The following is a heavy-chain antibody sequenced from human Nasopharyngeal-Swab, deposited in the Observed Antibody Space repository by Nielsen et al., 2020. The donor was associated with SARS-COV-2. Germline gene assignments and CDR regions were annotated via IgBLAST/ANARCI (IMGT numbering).Heavy chain of an antibody. Sequence: GGSLRLSCKGSGYSFTSYWISWVRQMPGKGLEWMGRIDPSDSYTNYSPSFQGHVTISVDKSISTAYLQRSSLKASDTAMYYCARHYRSDYYYGSSAADWYFDLWGRGTLVTVSS. D-gene: IGHD3-22*01. CDR3: ARHYRSDYYYGSSAADWYFDL. J-gene: IGHJ2*01. V-gene: IGHV5-10-1*01. CDR2: IDPSDSYT. CDR1: GYSFTSYW.